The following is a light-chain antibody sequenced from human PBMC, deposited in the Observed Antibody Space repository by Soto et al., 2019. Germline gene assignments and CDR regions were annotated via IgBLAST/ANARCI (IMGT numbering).Light chain of an antibody. CDR2: MAS. CDR3: QQYKSYPWT. J-gene: IGKJ1*01. CDR1: QNINNW. V-gene: IGKV1-5*03. Sequence: DIQMTQSPSTLSASVGDRVTITCRASQNINNWLAWYQQKPGKAPKVLIYMASNLQSGVSSRLSCSGSGTEFTLTISSLQPDDFATYYCQQYKSYPWTFGRGTKVEIK.